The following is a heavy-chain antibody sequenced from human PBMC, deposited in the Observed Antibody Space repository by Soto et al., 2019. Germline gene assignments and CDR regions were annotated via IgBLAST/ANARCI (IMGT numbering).Heavy chain of an antibody. CDR2: IHHSGSI. J-gene: IGHJ4*02. D-gene: IGHD1-1*01. CDR1: GGSLSGYY. V-gene: IGHV4-34*01. CDR3: SRGGDAYKAGNY. Sequence: PSETLSLTCAVYGGSLSGYYWTWVRRPPGKGLEWIGEIHHSGSINYNSSIKSRVTISADTSKNQFFLKLSSVTAADTAVYYCSRGGDAYKAGNYWGQGTLVTVS.